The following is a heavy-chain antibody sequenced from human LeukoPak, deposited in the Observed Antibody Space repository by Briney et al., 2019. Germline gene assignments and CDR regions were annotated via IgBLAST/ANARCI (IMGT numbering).Heavy chain of an antibody. V-gene: IGHV3-23*01. D-gene: IGHD5-12*01. CDR2: ISGSGGST. CDR1: GFTFSSYA. J-gene: IGHJ4*02. CDR3: AKDFEWLRSGIDY. Sequence: PGGSLRLSCAASGFTFSSYAMSWVHQAPGKGLEWVSAISGSGGSTYYADSVKGRFTISRDNSKNTLYLQMNSLRAEDTAVYYCAKDFEWLRSGIDYWGQGTLVTVSS.